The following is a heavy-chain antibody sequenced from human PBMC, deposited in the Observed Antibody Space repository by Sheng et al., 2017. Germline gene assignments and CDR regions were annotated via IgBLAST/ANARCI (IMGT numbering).Heavy chain of an antibody. Sequence: QVQLQESGPGLVKPSETLSLTCTVSGGSISNYYWNWIRQPPGKGLSGLRIFIYSGSTDYNPSLKSRITMSVDTSKNQFSLSLSSLTAADTAVYYCVGRRSGSSHFDYWGQGTLVTVSS. D-gene: IGHD3-3*01. CDR2: FIYSGST. J-gene: IGHJ4*02. CDR1: GGSISNYY. V-gene: IGHV4-59*01. CDR3: VGRRSGSSHFDY.